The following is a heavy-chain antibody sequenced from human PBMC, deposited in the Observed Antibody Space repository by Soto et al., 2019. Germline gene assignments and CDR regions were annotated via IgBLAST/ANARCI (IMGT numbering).Heavy chain of an antibody. CDR3: AREFSGWPPRWVRYNWLDP. Sequence: PSQTLSLTCAIAGDSVSSNSAAWNWIRQSPSRGLEWRGRTYYRSKWYNDYAVSVKSRITIHPDTSKHQFSLQLNSVTPGDTAVYYCAREFSGWPPRWVRYNWLDPWGQGTLVTVSS. J-gene: IGHJ5*02. V-gene: IGHV6-1*01. CDR2: TYYRSKWYN. D-gene: IGHD6-19*01. CDR1: GDSVSSNSAA.